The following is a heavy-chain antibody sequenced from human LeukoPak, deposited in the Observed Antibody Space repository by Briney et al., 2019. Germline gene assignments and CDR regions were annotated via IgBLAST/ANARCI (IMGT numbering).Heavy chain of an antibody. D-gene: IGHD2-15*01. J-gene: IGHJ4*02. CDR1: GGSISSGGYY. CDR3: ARCSRSGAYYFDY. Sequence: SETLSLTCTVSGGSISSGGYYWRWIRQPPGQGLEWIGYIYHSGSTYYNPSLKSRVTISVDRSKNQFSLKLSSVTAADTAVYYCARCSRSGAYYFDYWGQGTLVTVSS. CDR2: IYHSGST. V-gene: IGHV4-30-2*01.